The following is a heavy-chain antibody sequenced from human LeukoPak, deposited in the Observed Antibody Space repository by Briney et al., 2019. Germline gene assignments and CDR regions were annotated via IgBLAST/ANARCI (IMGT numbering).Heavy chain of an antibody. CDR1: GFIFNNYG. CDR2: ISNDSGGT. D-gene: IGHD3-22*01. J-gene: IGHJ5*02. Sequence: GESLRLSCAASGFIFNNYGLIWVRQAPGKGLEWVSAISNDSGGTNYADFVKGRFTISRDNSKNTLFLQMNSLSAEDTDLYYCAKGSSGYFVDLWGQGTLVTVSS. CDR3: AKGSSGYFVDL. V-gene: IGHV3-23*01.